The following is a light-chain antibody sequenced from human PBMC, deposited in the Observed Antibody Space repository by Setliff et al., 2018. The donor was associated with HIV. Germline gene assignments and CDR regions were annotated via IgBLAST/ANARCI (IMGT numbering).Light chain of an antibody. CDR3: SSYTSSSTRV. Sequence: QSALTQPASVSGSPGQSITISCTGTTRDAANYNLVSWYQHHPGKAPKLLIYEVSNRPSWVSNRFSGSKSGNTASLTISGLQPEDEADYFCSSYTSSSTRVFGTGTKV. CDR2: EVS. CDR1: TRDAANYNL. V-gene: IGLV2-14*02. J-gene: IGLJ1*01.